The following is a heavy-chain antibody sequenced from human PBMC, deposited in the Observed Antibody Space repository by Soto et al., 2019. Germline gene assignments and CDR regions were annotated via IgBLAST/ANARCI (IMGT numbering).Heavy chain of an antibody. J-gene: IGHJ4*02. Sequence: PSETLSLTCTVSGGSISSYYWSWIRQPPGKGLEWIGYIYYSGSTNYNPSLKSRVTISLDTSKNHFSLKLSSVTAADTAVYYCARHVVPAANYFDYWGQGTLVTVSS. CDR3: ARHVVPAANYFDY. V-gene: IGHV4-59*08. D-gene: IGHD2-2*01. CDR1: GGSISSYY. CDR2: IYYSGST.